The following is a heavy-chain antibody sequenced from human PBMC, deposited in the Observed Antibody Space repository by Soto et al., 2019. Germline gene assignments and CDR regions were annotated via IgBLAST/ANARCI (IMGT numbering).Heavy chain of an antibody. V-gene: IGHV3-11*01. Sequence: QVHLVESGGGLVKPGGSLRLSCAASGFTLSDFYMSWIRQAPGKGLAWVSYISSSGRTIFYADSVRGRFTISRDNAENSLYLQMNSLRAEDTALYYCARNSEHFDYWGQGTLVTVSS. CDR1: GFTLSDFY. D-gene: IGHD1-26*01. CDR3: ARNSEHFDY. J-gene: IGHJ4*02. CDR2: ISSSGRTI.